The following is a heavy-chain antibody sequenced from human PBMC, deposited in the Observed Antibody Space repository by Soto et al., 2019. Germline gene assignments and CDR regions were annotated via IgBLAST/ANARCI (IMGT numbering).Heavy chain of an antibody. CDR1: GGTFSSYA. CDR3: ARDPRGDYYHSSGFDAFDI. Sequence: ASVKVSCKASGGTFSSYAISWVRQAPGQGLEWMGGIIPIFGTANYAQKFQGRVTITADESTSTAYMELSSLRSEDTAVYYCARDPRGDYYHSSGFDAFDIWGQGTMVTVSS. V-gene: IGHV1-69*13. CDR2: IIPIFGTA. D-gene: IGHD3-22*01. J-gene: IGHJ3*02.